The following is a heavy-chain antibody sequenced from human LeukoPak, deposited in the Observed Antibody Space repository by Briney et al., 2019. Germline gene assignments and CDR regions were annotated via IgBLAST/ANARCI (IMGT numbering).Heavy chain of an antibody. CDR2: MYTSGNT. J-gene: IGHJ4*02. Sequence: GGSMRLSCAASGFTVSSNYMSWVRQVPGKGLEWVSVMYTSGNTNYADSVKGRFTISRDKSKNTLYLEMNRLRADDTAVYYCAKDLWNFVTVVVFDCWGQGTLVTVSS. CDR1: GFTVSSNY. D-gene: IGHD3-22*01. CDR3: AKDLWNFVTVVVFDC. V-gene: IGHV3-53*01.